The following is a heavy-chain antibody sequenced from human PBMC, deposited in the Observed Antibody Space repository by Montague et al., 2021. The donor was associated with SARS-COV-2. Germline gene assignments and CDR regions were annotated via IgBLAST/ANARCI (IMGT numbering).Heavy chain of an antibody. CDR2: INWNGGGT. D-gene: IGHD3-10*01. Sequence: SRRLSWSTSGFTFDDYDMSWVRQAPGKGLEWVSGINWNGGGTGYADSVKGRFSISRDSAKNSLHLQMNNLRAEDTALYYCARAFGELLSANTFDVWGQGTMVTVS. J-gene: IGHJ3*01. CDR3: ARAFGELLSANTFDV. V-gene: IGHV3-20*04. CDR1: GFTFDDYD.